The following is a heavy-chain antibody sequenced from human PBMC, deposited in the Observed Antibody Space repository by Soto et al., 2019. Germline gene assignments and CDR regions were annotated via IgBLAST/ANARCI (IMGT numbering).Heavy chain of an antibody. D-gene: IGHD3-10*01. Sequence: ASVKVSCKASGYTFTSYDINWVRQATGQGLEWMGWMNPNSGNTGYAQKFQGRVTITADKSTSTTYMELSSLRSEDTAVYYCAREKYYGSGSYRYYFDYWGQGTLVTVSS. CDR3: AREKYYGSGSYRYYFDY. J-gene: IGHJ4*02. V-gene: IGHV1-8*01. CDR1: GYTFTSYD. CDR2: MNPNSGNT.